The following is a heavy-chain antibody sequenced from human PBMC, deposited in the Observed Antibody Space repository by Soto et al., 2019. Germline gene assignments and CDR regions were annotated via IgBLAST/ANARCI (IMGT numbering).Heavy chain of an antibody. CDR1: GGSFSGYY. J-gene: IGHJ6*03. D-gene: IGHD2-2*01. V-gene: IGHV4-34*01. CDR2: INHSGST. CDR3: ARGPDIVVAGKSYYYYMDV. Sequence: SETLSLTCAVYGGSFSGYYWSWIRQPPGKGLEWIGEINHSGSTNYNPSLKSRVTISVDTSKNQFSLKLSSVTAADTAVYYCARGPDIVVAGKSYYYYMDVWGKGTTVTVSS.